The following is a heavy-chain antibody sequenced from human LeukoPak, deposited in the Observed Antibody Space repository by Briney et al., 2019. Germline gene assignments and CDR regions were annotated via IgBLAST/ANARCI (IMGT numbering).Heavy chain of an antibody. D-gene: IGHD2-2*01. CDR2: IYHSGST. CDR1: GGSISGSNW. CDR3: ARSYIVVVPAAPRHYYGMDV. Sequence: PSETLSLTCAVSGGSISGSNWWSWVRQPPGKGLEWIGEIYHSGSTNYNPSLKSRVTISVDKSKNQFSLKLSSVTAADTAVYYCARSYIVVVPAAPRHYYGMDVWGKGTTVTVSS. V-gene: IGHV4-4*02. J-gene: IGHJ6*04.